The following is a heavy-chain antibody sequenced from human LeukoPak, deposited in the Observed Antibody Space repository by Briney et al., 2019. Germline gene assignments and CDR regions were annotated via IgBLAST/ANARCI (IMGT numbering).Heavy chain of an antibody. CDR2: ISSSGSTI. CDR3: ARARKNYGDVSVGYMDV. CDR1: GFTFSDYY. V-gene: IGHV3-11*04. Sequence: PGGSLRLSCAASGFTFSDYYMSWIRQAPGKGLEWVSYISSSGSTIYYADSVKGRFTISRDNARNSLYLQMNSLRAEDTAVYYCARARKNYGDVSVGYMDVWGKGTTVTVSS. D-gene: IGHD4-17*01. J-gene: IGHJ6*03.